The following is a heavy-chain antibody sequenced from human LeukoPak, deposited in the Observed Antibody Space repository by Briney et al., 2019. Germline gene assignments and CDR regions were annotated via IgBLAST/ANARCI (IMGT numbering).Heavy chain of an antibody. Sequence: SVKVSCKASVGTFSSYAISWVRQAPGQGLEWMGGIIPIFGTANYAQKFQGRVTITTDESTSTAYMELSSLRSEDTAVYYCASWFSSPSSNWFDPWGQGTLVTVSS. CDR3: ASWFSSPSSNWFDP. D-gene: IGHD6-6*01. J-gene: IGHJ5*02. V-gene: IGHV1-69*05. CDR1: VGTFSSYA. CDR2: IIPIFGTA.